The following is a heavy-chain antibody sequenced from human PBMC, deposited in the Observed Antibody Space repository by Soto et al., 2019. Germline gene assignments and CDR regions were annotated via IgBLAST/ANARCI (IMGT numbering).Heavy chain of an antibody. J-gene: IGHJ4*02. Sequence: ASVKVSCKASGGTFSSYAISWVRQAPGQGLEWMGGIIPIFGTANYAQKFQGRVTVTADKSTSTAYMELSGLRSEDTAVYYCASDSSGSWNYFDYWGQGTLVTVSS. D-gene: IGHD3-22*01. CDR3: ASDSSGSWNYFDY. CDR2: IIPIFGTA. CDR1: GGTFSSYA. V-gene: IGHV1-69*06.